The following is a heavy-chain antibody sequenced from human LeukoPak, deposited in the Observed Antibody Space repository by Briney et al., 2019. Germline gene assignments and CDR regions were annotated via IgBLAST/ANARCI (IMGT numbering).Heavy chain of an antibody. CDR1: GFTFSSYA. Sequence: PGGSLRLSCAASGFTFSSYAMSWVRQAPGKGLEWVSAISGSGGSIYYADSVKGRFTISRDNSKNTLYLQMNSLRAEDTAVYYCAKTHIVATPSYGMDVWGQGTTVTVSS. CDR2: ISGSGGSI. D-gene: IGHD5-12*01. CDR3: AKTHIVATPSYGMDV. J-gene: IGHJ6*02. V-gene: IGHV3-23*01.